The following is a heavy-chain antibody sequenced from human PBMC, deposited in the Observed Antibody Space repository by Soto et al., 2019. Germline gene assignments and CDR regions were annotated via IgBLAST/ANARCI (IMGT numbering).Heavy chain of an antibody. D-gene: IGHD3-22*01. Sequence: EVQLVESGGGLVQPGGSLRLSCSASGFTFSIYAMHWVRQAPGKGLEYVSVISTNGGSTYYADSVKGRFTISRDTSKNTVYLQMSSLRAEYTAEYYCVKGEYYYDSSAYYPFDYWGQGTLVTVSS. CDR1: GFTFSIYA. V-gene: IGHV3-64D*06. J-gene: IGHJ4*02. CDR3: VKGEYYYDSSAYYPFDY. CDR2: ISTNGGST.